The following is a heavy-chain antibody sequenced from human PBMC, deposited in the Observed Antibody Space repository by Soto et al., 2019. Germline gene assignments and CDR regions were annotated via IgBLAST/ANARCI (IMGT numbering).Heavy chain of an antibody. D-gene: IGHD3-22*01. CDR1: GYTFTNND. J-gene: IGHJ4*02. V-gene: IGHV1-18*01. CDR3: AREGLLLLPDY. Sequence: QIQLVQSGTEVRKPGASAKVSCKTSGYTFTNNDVCWVRQTPGQGLEWMGWISPYSGKTNYARKFKDRVTMSTDTSTYTVYMELTSLTSDDTAVYYCAREGLLLLPDYWGQGTLVTVSS. CDR2: ISPYSGKT.